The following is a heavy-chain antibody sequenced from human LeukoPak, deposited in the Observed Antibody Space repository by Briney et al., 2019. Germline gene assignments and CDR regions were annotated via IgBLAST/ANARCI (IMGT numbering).Heavy chain of an antibody. D-gene: IGHD1-7*01. J-gene: IGHJ3*02. V-gene: IGHV3-43*02. CDR1: GFTLDDYA. CDR3: AKNRNYDYAFNI. Sequence: GGSLRLSCAASGFTLDDYAMHWVRQAPGKGLEWVSLISGDGGSTYYADAVKGRFTISRDNSKTSLYLQMNSLRTEDTALYYCAKNRNYDYAFNIWGQGTMVTVSS. CDR2: ISGDGGST.